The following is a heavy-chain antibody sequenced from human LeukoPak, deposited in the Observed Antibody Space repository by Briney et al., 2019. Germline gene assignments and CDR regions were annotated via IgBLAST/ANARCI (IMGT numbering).Heavy chain of an antibody. CDR3: ARDRGYTYGHPLDY. CDR2: IWHDGSNK. D-gene: IGHD5-18*01. V-gene: IGHV3-33*01. Sequence: GRSLRLSCAASAFTFSTYVIHWVRQAPGKGLEWVALIWHDGSNKYYGDSVKGRFTISRDNSKNTLYLQMDSLRDEDTAVYYCARDRGYTYGHPLDYWGQGTLVTVSS. J-gene: IGHJ4*02. CDR1: AFTFSTYV.